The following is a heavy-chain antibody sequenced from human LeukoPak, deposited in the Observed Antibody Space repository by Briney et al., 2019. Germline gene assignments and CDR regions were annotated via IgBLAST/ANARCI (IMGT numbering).Heavy chain of an antibody. V-gene: IGHV3-48*03. J-gene: IGHJ4*02. D-gene: IGHD3-10*01. Sequence: GGSLRLSCAASGFTLSNYEMNWVRQAPGKGLEWVSYISSSGDTIFYADSVKGRFTISRDNAKNSLYLQMNSLRAEDTAVYYCARDGANYYGSGSYSAYFDYWGQGTLVTVSS. CDR1: GFTLSNYE. CDR3: ARDGANYYGSGSYSAYFDY. CDR2: ISSSGDTI.